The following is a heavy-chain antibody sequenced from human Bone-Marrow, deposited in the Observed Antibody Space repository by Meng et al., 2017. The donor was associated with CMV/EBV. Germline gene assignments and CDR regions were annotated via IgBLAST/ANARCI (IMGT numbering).Heavy chain of an antibody. CDR2: IYYSGST. Sequence: SETLSLTCTVSGGSISSYYWSWIRQPPGKGLEWIGYIYYSGSTNYNPSLKSRVTISVDTSKSQFSLNLSSVTAADTAVYYCARDGGYYYFDYWGQGALDTVSS. V-gene: IGHV4-59*01. D-gene: IGHD2-15*01. CDR1: GGSISSYY. J-gene: IGHJ4*02. CDR3: ARDGGYYYFDY.